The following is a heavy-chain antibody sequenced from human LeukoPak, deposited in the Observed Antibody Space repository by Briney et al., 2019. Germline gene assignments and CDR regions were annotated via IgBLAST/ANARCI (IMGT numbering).Heavy chain of an antibody. D-gene: IGHD1-1*01. Sequence: WASVKVSCKASGYTFTSYAMNWVRQAPGQGLEWMGWINTNTGNPTYAQGFTGRFVFSLDTSVSTAYLQISSLKAEDTAVYYCARALDVLRQYVIDYWGQGTLVTVSS. CDR1: GYTFTSYA. CDR2: INTNTGNP. CDR3: ARALDVLRQYVIDY. J-gene: IGHJ4*02. V-gene: IGHV7-4-1*02.